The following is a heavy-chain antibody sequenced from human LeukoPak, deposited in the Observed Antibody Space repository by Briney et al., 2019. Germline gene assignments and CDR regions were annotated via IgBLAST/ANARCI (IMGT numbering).Heavy chain of an antibody. J-gene: IGHJ4*02. CDR1: GGSFSGYY. V-gene: IGHV4-34*01. Sequence: SETLSLTCAVYGGSFSGYYWSWIRQPPGKGLEWIGEINHSGSTNYNPSLKSRVTISVDTSKNQFSLKLSSVTAADTAVYYCARHGPFGVVMFLDYWGQGTLVTVFS. D-gene: IGHD3-3*01. CDR3: ARHGPFGVVMFLDY. CDR2: INHSGST.